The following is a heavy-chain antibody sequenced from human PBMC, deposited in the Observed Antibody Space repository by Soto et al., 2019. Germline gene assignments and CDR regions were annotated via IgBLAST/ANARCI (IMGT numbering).Heavy chain of an antibody. D-gene: IGHD2-15*01. V-gene: IGHV2-5*02. Sequence: QITLKESGPALVRPTQALTLTCTFSGFSPTTSGVGVAWIRQPPGKALECLALVYWDGDERFNPSLRNRLTLTKDTSKNRVVLTMTNMDPVDTGTYYCAHRGGCSAASCFSNYFDAWGQGALVTVSS. CDR2: VYWDGDE. CDR1: GFSPTTSGVG. J-gene: IGHJ5*02. CDR3: AHRGGCSAASCFSNYFDA.